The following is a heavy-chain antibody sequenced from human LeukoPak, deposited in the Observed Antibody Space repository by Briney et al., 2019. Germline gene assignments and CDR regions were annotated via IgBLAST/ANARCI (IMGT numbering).Heavy chain of an antibody. CDR1: GFTFSSYS. D-gene: IGHD2-8*01. J-gene: IGHJ5*02. V-gene: IGHV3-21*01. Sequence: GGSLRLSCAASGFTFSSYSMNWVRQAPGKGLEWVSSISSSSSYIYYADSVKGRFTISRDNAKNSLYLQMNSLRAEDTAAYYCARAGCTNGVCYRSNWLDPWGQGTLVTVSS. CDR2: ISSSSSYI. CDR3: ARAGCTNGVCYRSNWLDP.